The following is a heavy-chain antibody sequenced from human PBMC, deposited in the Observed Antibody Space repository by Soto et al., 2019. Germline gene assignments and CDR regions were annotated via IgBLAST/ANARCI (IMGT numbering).Heavy chain of an antibody. CDR2: IYHSGST. V-gene: IGHV4-4*02. D-gene: IGHD2-21*02. CDR3: ARRGGGVVLTATTPFDY. Sequence: SETLSLTCTVSSGSISTANWWSWVRQPPGRGLEWIGEIYHSGSTNYNLSLKSRFTLSVDKSKNHFSLRLSSVTAADTAMFYCARRGGGVVLTATTPFDYWGQGTLVTVSS. J-gene: IGHJ4*02. CDR1: SGSISTANW.